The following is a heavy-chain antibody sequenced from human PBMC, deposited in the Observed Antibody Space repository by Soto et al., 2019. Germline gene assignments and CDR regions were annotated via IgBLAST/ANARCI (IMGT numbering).Heavy chain of an antibody. D-gene: IGHD3-22*01. CDR2: IIPIFGTA. J-gene: IGHJ4*02. CDR3: ARKYYYDSSGYYAYFDY. CDR1: GYTFVSYY. Sequence: GASVKVSCKASGYTFVSYYMHWVRQAPGQGFEWMGGIIPIFGTANYAQKFQGRVTITADESTSTAYMELSSLRSEDTAVYYCARKYYYDSSGYYAYFDYWGQGTLVTVSS. V-gene: IGHV1-69*13.